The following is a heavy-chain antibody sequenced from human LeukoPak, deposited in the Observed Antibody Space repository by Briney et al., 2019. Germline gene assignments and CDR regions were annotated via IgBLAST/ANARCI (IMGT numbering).Heavy chain of an antibody. J-gene: IGHJ4*02. CDR3: ARGEHYYDSSGYPIDY. CDR1: GGSFSGYY. V-gene: IGHV4-34*01. CDR2: INHSGST. D-gene: IGHD3-22*01. Sequence: SSETLSLTCAVYGGSFSGYYWSWIRQPPGKGLEWIGEINHSGSTNYNPSLKSRVTISVDTSKNQFSLKLSSVTAADTAVYYCARGEHYYDSSGYPIDYWGQGTLVTVSS.